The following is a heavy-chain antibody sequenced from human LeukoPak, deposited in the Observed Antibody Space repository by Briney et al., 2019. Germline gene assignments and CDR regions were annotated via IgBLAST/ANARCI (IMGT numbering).Heavy chain of an antibody. CDR3: ARDPYDSSGY. J-gene: IGHJ4*02. V-gene: IGHV3-48*02. CDR1: GFTFSSYS. D-gene: IGHD3-22*01. CDR2: IRSTDTI. Sequence: GGSLRLSCAASGFTFSSYSMNWVRQAPGKGLEWVSYIRSTDTIYADSVKGRFTISRDSAKNSLYLQMNSLRDEDTAVYYCARDPYDSSGYWGQGTLVTVSS.